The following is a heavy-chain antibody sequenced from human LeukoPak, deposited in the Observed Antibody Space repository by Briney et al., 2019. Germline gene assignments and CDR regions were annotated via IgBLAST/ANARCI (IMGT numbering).Heavy chain of an antibody. CDR2: ISSSSYI. CDR3: ARDGSPFGVVIIPLGY. J-gene: IGHJ4*02. CDR1: GFTFSSYS. Sequence: GGSLRLSCAASGFTFSSYSMNWVRQAPGKGLEWVSSISSSSYIYYSDSVKGRFTISRDNAKNSLYLQMNSLRAEDTAVYYCARDGSPFGVVIIPLGYWGQGTLVTVSS. D-gene: IGHD3-3*01. V-gene: IGHV3-21*01.